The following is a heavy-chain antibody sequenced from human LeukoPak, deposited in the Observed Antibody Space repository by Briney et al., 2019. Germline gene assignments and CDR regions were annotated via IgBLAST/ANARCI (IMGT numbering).Heavy chain of an antibody. CDR2: INHSGSA. V-gene: IGHV4-34*01. D-gene: IGHD3-3*01. CDR3: ARARRDSGYYKVDY. J-gene: IGHJ4*02. Sequence: SETLSLTCTVSGGSISSYYWSWIRQPAGKGLEWIGEINHSGSANYNPSLKSRVTLSIDKSENQFSLNVNSVTAADTAVYYCARARRDSGYYKVDYWGQGTLVTVSS. CDR1: GGSISSYY.